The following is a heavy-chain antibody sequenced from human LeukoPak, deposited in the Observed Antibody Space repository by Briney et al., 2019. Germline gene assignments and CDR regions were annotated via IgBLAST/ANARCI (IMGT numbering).Heavy chain of an antibody. CDR3: VHKGGYSYGSGYFDY. V-gene: IGHV2-5*01. Sequence: SGPTLVNPTQTLTLTCTYSGFSLSTGGVGVGWIRQPPGKALEWLALIYWNDDKRYRPPLKSRLTIITDTSKNQVVLTMTNMDPVDTATYYCVHKGGYSYGSGYFDYWGQGTLVTVSS. J-gene: IGHJ4*02. D-gene: IGHD5-18*01. CDR1: GFSLSTGGVG. CDR2: IYWNDDK.